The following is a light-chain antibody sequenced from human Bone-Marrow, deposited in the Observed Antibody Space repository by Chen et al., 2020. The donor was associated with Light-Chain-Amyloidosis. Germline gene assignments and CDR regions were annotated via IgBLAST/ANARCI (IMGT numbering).Light chain of an antibody. V-gene: IGLV3-21*02. CDR2: DDS. CDR1: NIGSTS. J-gene: IGLJ3*02. Sequence: SYVLTQPSSVSVAPAQTATTACGGNNIGSTSVHWYQQTPGQAPLLVVYDDSDRPSGIPDRLSGSNSGNTATLTISRVEAGDEADYYCQVWDRSSDRPVFGGGTKLTVL. CDR3: QVWDRSSDRPV.